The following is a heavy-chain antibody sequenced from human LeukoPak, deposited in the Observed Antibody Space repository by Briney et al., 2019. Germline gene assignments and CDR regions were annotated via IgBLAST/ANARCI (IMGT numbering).Heavy chain of an antibody. CDR2: IGTASDT. CDR3: ARGPPRGKYYYMDV. CDR1: GFTFRSYD. V-gene: IGHV3-13*01. J-gene: IGHJ6*03. D-gene: IGHD1-1*01. Sequence: GVSLRLSCAASGFTFRSYDMHWVRQPTGQGLEWFSTIGTASDTYYPGSVEGRFTLSRDNAKNSLYLQMNSLTAGDTAVYYCARGPPRGKYYYMDVWGKGTTVTVSS.